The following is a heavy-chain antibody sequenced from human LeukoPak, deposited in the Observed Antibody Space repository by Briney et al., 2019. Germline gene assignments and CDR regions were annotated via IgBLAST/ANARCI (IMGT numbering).Heavy chain of an antibody. J-gene: IGHJ4*02. CDR2: INPNSGGT. CDR1: GYTFTGYY. Sequence: ASVKVSCKASGYTFTGYYMHWVRQAPGQGLEWMGWINPNSGGTNYAQKFQGRVTMTRDTSISTAYMEPSSLRSDDTAVYYCARSSGSGSWDYFDYWGQGTLVSVSS. D-gene: IGHD1-26*01. CDR3: ARSSGSGSWDYFDY. V-gene: IGHV1-2*02.